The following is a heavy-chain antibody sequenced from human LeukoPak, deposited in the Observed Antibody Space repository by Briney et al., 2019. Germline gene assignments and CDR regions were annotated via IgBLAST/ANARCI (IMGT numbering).Heavy chain of an antibody. J-gene: IGHJ3*02. CDR1: GFTFSSYA. CDR3: ARDLGYGDYAALAFDI. CDR2: ISYDGSNK. Sequence: GGSLRLSCATSGFTFSSYAMHWVRQAPGKGLEWVAVISYDGSNKYYADSVKGRFTISRDNSKNTLYLQMNSLRAEDTAVYYCARDLGYGDYAALAFDIWGQGTMVIVSS. D-gene: IGHD4-17*01. V-gene: IGHV3-30-3*01.